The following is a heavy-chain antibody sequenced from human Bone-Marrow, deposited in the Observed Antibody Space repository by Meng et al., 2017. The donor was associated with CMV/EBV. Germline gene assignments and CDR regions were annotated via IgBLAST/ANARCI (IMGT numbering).Heavy chain of an antibody. D-gene: IGHD3-16*01. CDR2: IYWNDDK. V-gene: IGHV2-5*01. CDR3: AHRRTYVSRFDP. CDR1: GFSLSTSGVG. J-gene: IGHJ5*02. Sequence: QITLKESGPTLVKPTQTLTLTCTFSGFSLSTSGVGVGWIRQPPGKALEWLALIYWNDDKRYSPSLKSRLTITKDTSKNQVVLTMTNMDPVDTATYYCAHRRTYVSRFDPWGQGTLVTVSS.